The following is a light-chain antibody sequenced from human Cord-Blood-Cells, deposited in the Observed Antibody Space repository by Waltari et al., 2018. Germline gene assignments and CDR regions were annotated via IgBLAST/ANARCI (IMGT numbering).Light chain of an antibody. J-gene: IGKJ2*01. Sequence: DIQMTQSPSSLSASVGDRVTITCRASQSISSYLNCYQQTPGKPPKLLIYAASSLESGVPSRFSGSGSGTDFTLTISSLQPEDFATYYCQQSYSTPDTFGQGTKLEIK. CDR3: QQSYSTPDT. CDR1: QSISSY. CDR2: AAS. V-gene: IGKV1-39*01.